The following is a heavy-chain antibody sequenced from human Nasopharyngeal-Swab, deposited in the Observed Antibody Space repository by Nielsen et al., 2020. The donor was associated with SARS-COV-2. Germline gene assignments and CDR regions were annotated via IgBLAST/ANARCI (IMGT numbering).Heavy chain of an antibody. D-gene: IGHD6-13*01. V-gene: IGHV3-23*01. CDR1: GFSFSTYA. CDR3: AKDGSSIPTY. CDR2: ISGSGGDT. J-gene: IGHJ4*02. Sequence: GESLKISCAASGFSFSTYAMSWVRQAPGKGLEWVSAISGSGGDTYYADSVKGRFTISRDNSKNTLYLRMNSLRAEDTAVYYCAKDGSSIPTYWGQGTLVTVSS.